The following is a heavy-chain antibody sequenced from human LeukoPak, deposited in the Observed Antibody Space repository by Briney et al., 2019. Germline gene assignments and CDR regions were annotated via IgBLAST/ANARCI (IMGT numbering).Heavy chain of an antibody. V-gene: IGHV3-23*01. CDR3: AKNNILTGYDLYYLDY. D-gene: IGHD3-9*01. J-gene: IGHJ4*02. Sequence: GGSLRLSRAASGFAFTSYALSWVRQAPGKRLEWVSAISGSGGSTYYADSVKGRFTISRDNFKNTLYLQMNSLRAEDTAVYYCAKNNILTGYDLYYLDYWGQGTLVTVSS. CDR2: ISGSGGST. CDR1: GFAFTSYA.